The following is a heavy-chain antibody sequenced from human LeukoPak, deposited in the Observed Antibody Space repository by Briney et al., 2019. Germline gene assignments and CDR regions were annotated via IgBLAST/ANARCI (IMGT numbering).Heavy chain of an antibody. V-gene: IGHV1-69*06. CDR2: IIPIFGTT. Sequence: ASVKVSCKASGGTFSSYGINWVRQAPGQGLEWMGGIIPIFGTTNYAQKFQGRVTITADKSTSTGYMELSSLRSEDTALYYCTRGGGYDGSWLDPWGQGTLVTVSS. J-gene: IGHJ5*02. CDR3: TRGGGYDGSWLDP. CDR1: GGTFSSYG. D-gene: IGHD5-12*01.